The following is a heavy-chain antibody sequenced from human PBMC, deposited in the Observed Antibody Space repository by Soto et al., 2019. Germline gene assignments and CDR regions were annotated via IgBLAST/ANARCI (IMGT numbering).Heavy chain of an antibody. J-gene: IGHJ3*02. Sequence: PGGSLRLSCAASGFTFNNYAMNWVRQAPGKGLEWVATISATGGSTYYADSVKGRFTISRDNSKNTLYLQMNSLRAEDTAVYYCANPNYYDSSAGAFDIWGQGTMVTVSS. D-gene: IGHD3-22*01. CDR3: ANPNYYDSSAGAFDI. CDR1: GFTFNNYA. V-gene: IGHV3-23*01. CDR2: ISATGGST.